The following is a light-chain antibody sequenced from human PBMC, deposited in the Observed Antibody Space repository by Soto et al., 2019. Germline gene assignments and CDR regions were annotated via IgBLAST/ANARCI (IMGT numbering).Light chain of an antibody. V-gene: IGKV3-15*01. CDR3: QQGHNWPLT. CDR2: GAS. J-gene: IGKJ2*01. Sequence: EIVMTQSPATLSVSPGERDTLSCRASQSISSELAWYQQRPGQPPRLLIYGASTRATGVPDRFTGSGSGSDFTLTISGLQSEDFAVYYCQQGHNWPLTFGQGPRLEI. CDR1: QSISSE.